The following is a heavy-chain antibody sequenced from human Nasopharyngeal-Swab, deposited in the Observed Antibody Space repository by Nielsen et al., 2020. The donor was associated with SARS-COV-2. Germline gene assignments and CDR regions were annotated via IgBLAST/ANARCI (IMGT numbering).Heavy chain of an antibody. CDR1: GFTFSSYS. Sequence: GESLKISCEASGFTFSSYSMNWVRQAPGKGLEWVSSISSSSSYIYYADSVKGRFTISRDNAKNSLYLQMNSLRAEDTAVYYCARDGVARLFDYWGQGTLVTVSS. CDR2: ISSSSSYI. V-gene: IGHV3-21*01. D-gene: IGHD3-10*01. J-gene: IGHJ4*02. CDR3: ARDGVARLFDY.